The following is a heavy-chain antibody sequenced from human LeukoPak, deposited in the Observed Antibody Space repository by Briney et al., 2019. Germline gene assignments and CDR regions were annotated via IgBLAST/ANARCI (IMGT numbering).Heavy chain of an antibody. V-gene: IGHV4-38-2*01. J-gene: IGHJ4*02. CDR3: ASQDGYCSSTSCFDY. D-gene: IGHD2-2*01. CDR1: GYSISSGYY. Sequence: SETLSLTCAVSGYSISSGYYWGWIRQPPGKGLEWIGSIYHSGSTYYNPSLKSRVTISVDTSKNQFSLKLSSVTAADTAVYYCASQDGYCSSTSCFDYWGQGTLVTVSS. CDR2: IYHSGST.